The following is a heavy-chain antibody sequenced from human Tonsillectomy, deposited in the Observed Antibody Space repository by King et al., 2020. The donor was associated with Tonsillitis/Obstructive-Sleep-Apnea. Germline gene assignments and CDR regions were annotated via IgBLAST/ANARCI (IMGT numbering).Heavy chain of an antibody. CDR3: ARGNPAFGVVSSYFDY. D-gene: IGHD3-3*01. J-gene: IGHJ4*02. Sequence: VQLQQWGAGLLKPSETLSLTCAVYGGSFSGYYWSWIRQPPGKGLEWIGEINHSGSTNYNPSLKSGVTISVDTSTNQFSLRLSSVTAADTAVYYCARGNPAFGVVSSYFDYWGQGTLVTVSS. V-gene: IGHV4-34*01. CDR2: INHSGST. CDR1: GGSFSGYY.